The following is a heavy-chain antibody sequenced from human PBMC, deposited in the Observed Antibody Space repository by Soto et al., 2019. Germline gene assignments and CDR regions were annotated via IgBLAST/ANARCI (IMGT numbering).Heavy chain of an antibody. D-gene: IGHD3-22*01. CDR2: IYYSGST. V-gene: IGHV4-59*01. CDR1: GGSISSYY. CDR3: ARATYYYDSSGYYQLKYYFDY. Sequence: SETLSLTCTVSGGSISSYYWSWIRQPPGKGLEWIGYIYYSGSTNYNPSLKSRVTISVDTPKNQFSLKLSSVTAADTAVYYCARATYYYDSSGYYQLKYYFDYWGQGTLVTVSS. J-gene: IGHJ4*02.